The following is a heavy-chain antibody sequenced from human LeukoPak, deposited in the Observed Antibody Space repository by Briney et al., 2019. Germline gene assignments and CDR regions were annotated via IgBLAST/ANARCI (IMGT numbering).Heavy chain of an antibody. J-gene: IGHJ4*02. CDR1: GFTFSDHW. Sequence: PGGSLRLSCAASGFTFSDHWMSWVRQAPGKGLEWVANINHDKSAKFYLGSVKGRFTISRDNAKNSLYLDMNSLRAEDTAVYYCARAVNSPGGDWGQGTLVTVSS. V-gene: IGHV3-7*01. CDR3: ARAVNSPGGD. CDR2: INHDKSAK. D-gene: IGHD6-25*01.